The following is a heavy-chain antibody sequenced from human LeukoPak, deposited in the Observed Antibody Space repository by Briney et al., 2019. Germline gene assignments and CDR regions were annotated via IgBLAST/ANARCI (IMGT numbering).Heavy chain of an antibody. V-gene: IGHV1-2*02. CDR1: GYTFTGYY. J-gene: IGHJ4*02. Sequence: ASVKVSCKASGYTFTGYYMHWVRQAPGQGLEWMGWINPNSGGTNYAQKFQGRVTMTRDTSTSTAYMELRSLRSDDTAVYYCARDGDYVWGSYRPYPDYWGQGTLVTVSS. CDR2: INPNSGGT. CDR3: ARDGDYVWGSYRPYPDY. D-gene: IGHD3-16*02.